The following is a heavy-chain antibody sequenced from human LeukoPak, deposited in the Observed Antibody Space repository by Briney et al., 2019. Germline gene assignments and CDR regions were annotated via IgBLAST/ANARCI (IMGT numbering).Heavy chain of an antibody. V-gene: IGHV1-8*01. CDR1: GYTFTSYD. Sequence: GASVKVSCKASGYTFTSYDINWVRQATGQGLEWMGWMNPNSGNTGYAQKFQGRVTMTRNTSISTAYMELSSLRSEDTAVYYCARAYYDFWSGYLRNYFDYWGQGTLVTVSS. J-gene: IGHJ4*02. CDR2: MNPNSGNT. CDR3: ARAYYDFWSGYLRNYFDY. D-gene: IGHD3-3*01.